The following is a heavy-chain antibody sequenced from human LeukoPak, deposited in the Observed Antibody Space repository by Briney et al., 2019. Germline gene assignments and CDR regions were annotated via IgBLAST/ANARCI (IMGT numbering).Heavy chain of an antibody. CDR3: ARPSVTYSPGANGFDI. V-gene: IGHV4-39*01. J-gene: IGHJ3*02. D-gene: IGHD2-15*01. CDR2: IDYSGTT. Sequence: SETLSLTCAVSGGSIRSRNYYWGWIRQPPGKGLEWIGSIDYSGTTYYNASLKSRVTISVDTSKNQVSLKLNSVSAADTAVYYCARPSVTYSPGANGFDIWGQGTMVTVSS. CDR1: GGSIRSRNYY.